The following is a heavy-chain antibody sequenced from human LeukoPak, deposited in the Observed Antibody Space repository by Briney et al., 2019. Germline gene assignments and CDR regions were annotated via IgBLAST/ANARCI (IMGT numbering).Heavy chain of an antibody. J-gene: IGHJ4*02. CDR2: IYTSGST. Sequence: SETLSLTCTVSGGSISSSSYYWSWIRQPAGKGLEWIGRIYTSGSTNYNPSLKSRVTISVDTSKNQFSLKLSSVTAADTAVYYCARDGAYSNMFDYWGQGTLVTVSS. CDR1: GGSISSSSYY. D-gene: IGHD6-13*01. CDR3: ARDGAYSNMFDY. V-gene: IGHV4-61*02.